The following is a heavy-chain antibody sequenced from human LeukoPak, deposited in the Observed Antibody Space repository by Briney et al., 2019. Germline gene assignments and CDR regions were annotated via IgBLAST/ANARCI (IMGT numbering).Heavy chain of an antibody. V-gene: IGHV4-34*01. CDR3: GAYGGYDLVRAWFDP. D-gene: IGHD5-12*01. CDR2: INHSGST. Sequence: KPSETLSLTCAVYGGSFSGYYWSWIRQPPGKGLEWIGEINHSGSTNYNPSLKSRVTISVDTSKNQFSLQLSSVTAADTAVYYCGAYGGYDLVRAWFDPWGQGTLVTVSS. J-gene: IGHJ5*02. CDR1: GGSFSGYY.